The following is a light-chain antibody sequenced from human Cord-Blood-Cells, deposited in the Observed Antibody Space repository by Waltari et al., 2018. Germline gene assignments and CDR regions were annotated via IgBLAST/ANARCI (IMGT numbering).Light chain of an antibody. Sequence: QSALTQSASVSGSPGQSITISCTGTSRDVGSYNLVSWYQQHPGKAPKLMIYEGSKRPSGVSNRFSGCKYGNTASLTISGLQAEDEADYYCCSYAGSSTSWVFGGGTKLTVL. CDR2: EGS. V-gene: IGLV2-23*01. J-gene: IGLJ3*02. CDR3: CSYAGSSTSWV. CDR1: SRDVGSYNL.